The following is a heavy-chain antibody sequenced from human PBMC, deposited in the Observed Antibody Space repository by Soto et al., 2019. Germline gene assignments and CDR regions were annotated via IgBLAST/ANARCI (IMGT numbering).Heavy chain of an antibody. CDR3: ARDRVVVVVAATHDLSPPSV. CDR2: ISYDGSNK. V-gene: IGHV3-30-3*01. Sequence: GGSLRLSCAASGFTFSSYAMHWVRQAPGKGLEWVAVISYDGSNKYYADSVKGRFTISRDNSKNTLYLQMNSLRAEDTAVYYCARDRVVVVVAATHDLSPPSVWGQGTMVTVSS. CDR1: GFTFSSYA. J-gene: IGHJ3*01. D-gene: IGHD2-15*01.